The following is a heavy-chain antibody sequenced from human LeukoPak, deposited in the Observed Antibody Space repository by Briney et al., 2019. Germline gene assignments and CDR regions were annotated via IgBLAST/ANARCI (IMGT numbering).Heavy chain of an antibody. CDR1: GDSFSNYG. CDR3: ASGSYLWGGMDV. D-gene: IGHD1-26*01. CDR2: ISADSGDR. Sequence: ASVKVSCKASGDSFSNYGFAWVRQAPGQGLEWMGWISADSGDRYYAQNFQHRVTMTTDTSTTTGYMELRSLRSDDTAVYYCASGSYLWGGMDVWGPGTTVTVSS. J-gene: IGHJ6*02. V-gene: IGHV1-18*01.